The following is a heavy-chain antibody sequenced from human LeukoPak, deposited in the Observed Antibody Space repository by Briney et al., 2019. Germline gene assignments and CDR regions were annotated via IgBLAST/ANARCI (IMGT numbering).Heavy chain of an antibody. D-gene: IGHD1-7*01. V-gene: IGHV1-24*01. CDR2: FDPEDGET. CDR1: GYTLTELS. Sequence: ASVKVSCKVSGYTLTELSMHWVRQAPGKGLEWMGGFDPEDGETIYAQKFQGRVTMTEDTSTDTAYMELSSLRSEDTAVYYCARDPLGNWNYNWFDPWGQGTLVTVSS. J-gene: IGHJ5*02. CDR3: ARDPLGNWNYNWFDP.